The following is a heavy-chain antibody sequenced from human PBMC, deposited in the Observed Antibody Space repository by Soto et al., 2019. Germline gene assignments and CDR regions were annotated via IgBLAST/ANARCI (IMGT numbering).Heavy chain of an antibody. CDR3: ARGPMTTVIY. Sequence: EVQLVESGGGLVQPGGSLRLSCAASGFTFSSYSMNWVRQAPGKGLEWVSYISSSSSTIYYADSVKGRFTISRDNAKNSLYLQMNSRRAEDTAVYYCARGPMTTVIYWGQGTLVTVSS. J-gene: IGHJ4*02. V-gene: IGHV3-48*01. CDR2: ISSSSSTI. D-gene: IGHD4-17*01. CDR1: GFTFSSYS.